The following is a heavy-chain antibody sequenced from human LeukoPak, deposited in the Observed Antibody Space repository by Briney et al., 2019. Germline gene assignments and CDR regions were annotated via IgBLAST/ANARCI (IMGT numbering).Heavy chain of an antibody. V-gene: IGHV3-21*01. CDR1: GFTVSSYT. D-gene: IGHD3-16*01. CDR3: ASQGGFVD. Sequence: GGSLRLSCAASGFTVSSYTMNWVRQATGKGLEWVSSISSSGTNIYYADSVKGRFTISRDNAKNSLYLQMNSLRAEDTAVYYCASQGGFVDWGQGTLVTVSS. J-gene: IGHJ4*02. CDR2: ISSSGTNI.